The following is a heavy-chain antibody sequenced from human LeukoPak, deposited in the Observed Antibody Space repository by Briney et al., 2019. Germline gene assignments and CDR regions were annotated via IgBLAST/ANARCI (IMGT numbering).Heavy chain of an antibody. Sequence: PGGALRLSCSASGFPFKSYAMHWVRQAPGKGLEYVSAISSNGGSTYYADSVKGRFTISRDNSKNTLYLQMSSLRAEDTAVYYCVKGGDWNDVAGYWGQGTLVTVS. J-gene: IGHJ4*02. CDR3: VKGGDWNDVAGY. CDR1: GFPFKSYA. CDR2: ISSNGGST. D-gene: IGHD1-1*01. V-gene: IGHV3-64D*06.